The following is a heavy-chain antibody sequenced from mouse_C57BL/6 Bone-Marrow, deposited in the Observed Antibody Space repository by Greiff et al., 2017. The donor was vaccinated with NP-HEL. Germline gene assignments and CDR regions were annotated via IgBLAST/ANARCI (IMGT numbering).Heavy chain of an antibody. V-gene: IGHV1-26*01. J-gene: IGHJ1*03. CDR2: INPNNGGT. CDR1: GYTFTDYY. CDR3: ARGSSYCYWYFDV. D-gene: IGHD1-1*01. Sequence: VQLQQSGPELVKPGASVKISCKASGYTFTDYYMNWVKQSHGKSLEWIGDINPNNGGTSYNQKFKGKATLTVDKSSSTAYMELRSLTSEDSAVYYCARGSSYCYWYFDVWGTGTTVTVSS.